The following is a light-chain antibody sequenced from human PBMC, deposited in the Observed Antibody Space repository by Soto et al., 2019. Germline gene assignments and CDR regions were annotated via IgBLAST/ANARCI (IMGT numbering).Light chain of an antibody. J-gene: IGLJ2*01. Sequence: QSALTQPASVSGSPGQSITISCTGTSSDIGAYNYVSWYQQHPGKAPKLMIYDVNIRPSGVSNRFSGSKSGNTASLTISGLQAEDEADYDRTSWTTSNTMIFGGGTKVTVL. CDR3: TSWTTSNTMI. V-gene: IGLV2-14*03. CDR1: SSDIGAYNY. CDR2: DVN.